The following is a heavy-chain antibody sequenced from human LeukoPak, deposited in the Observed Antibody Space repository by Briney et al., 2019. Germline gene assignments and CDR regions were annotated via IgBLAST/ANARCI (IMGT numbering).Heavy chain of an antibody. D-gene: IGHD6-13*01. J-gene: IGHJ4*02. CDR1: GGSISSYY. V-gene: IGHV4-59*08. CDR2: IYYSGST. CDR3: ARHRRIAAAGPYSDY. Sequence: PSETPSLTCTVSGGSISSYYWSWIRQPPGKGLEWIGYIYYSGSTNYNPSLKSRVTISVDTSKNQFSLKLSSVIAADTAVYYCARHRRIAAAGPYSDYWGQGTLVTVSS.